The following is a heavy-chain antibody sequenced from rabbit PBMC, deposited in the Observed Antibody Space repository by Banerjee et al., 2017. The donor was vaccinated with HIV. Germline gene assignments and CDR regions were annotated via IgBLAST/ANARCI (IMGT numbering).Heavy chain of an antibody. Sequence: QEQLEESGGDLVKPGASLTLTCTASGFSFSSSYYMCWVRQAPGKGLEWIACIYAGSSGSTYYASWAKGRFTISKTSSTTVTLQMTSLTAADTATYFCAREASTVGYYPYDYFDLWGQGTLVTVS. CDR3: AREASTVGYYPYDYFDL. CDR1: GFSFSSSYY. CDR2: IYAGSSGST. J-gene: IGHJ4*01. V-gene: IGHV1S45*01. D-gene: IGHD1-1*01.